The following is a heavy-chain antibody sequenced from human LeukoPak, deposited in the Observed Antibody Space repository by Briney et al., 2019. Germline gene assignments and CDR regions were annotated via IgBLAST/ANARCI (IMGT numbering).Heavy chain of an antibody. Sequence: SETLSLTCTVSGYSISSGYYWGWIRQPPGKGLEWIGSIYHSGSTYYNPSLKSRVTISVDTSKNQFSLKLSSVTAADTAVYYCARVAYQLPSWFDPWGQGTLVTVSS. J-gene: IGHJ5*02. V-gene: IGHV4-38-2*02. D-gene: IGHD2-2*01. CDR3: ARVAYQLPSWFDP. CDR2: IYHSGST. CDR1: GYSISSGYY.